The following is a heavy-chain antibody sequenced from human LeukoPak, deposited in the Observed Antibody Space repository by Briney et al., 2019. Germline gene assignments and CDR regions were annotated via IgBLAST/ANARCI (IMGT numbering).Heavy chain of an antibody. CDR2: INPGGGNT. Sequence: ASVKVSCKASGYTFTSYYMHWVRQAPGQGLEWMGLINPGGGNTNYAQNFQGRVTMTRNTSISTAYMELSSLRSEDTAVYYCARVLAYYDSSGYYPGGSGDAFDIWGQGTMVTVSS. CDR1: GYTFTSYY. D-gene: IGHD3-22*01. J-gene: IGHJ3*02. V-gene: IGHV1-46*01. CDR3: ARVLAYYDSSGYYPGGSGDAFDI.